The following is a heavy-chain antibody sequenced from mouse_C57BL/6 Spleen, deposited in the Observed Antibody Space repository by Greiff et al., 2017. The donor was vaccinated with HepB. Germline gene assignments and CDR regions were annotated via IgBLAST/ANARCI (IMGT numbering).Heavy chain of an antibody. J-gene: IGHJ1*03. V-gene: IGHV7-3*01. Sequence: EVQLVESGGGLVQPGGSLSLSCAASGFTFTDYYMSWVRQPPGKALEWLGFIRNKANGYTTEYSASVKGRFTISRDNSQSILYLQMNALRAEDSATYYCARSDSNYRDWYFDVWGTGTTVTVAS. CDR1: GFTFTDYY. D-gene: IGHD2-5*01. CDR2: IRNKANGYTT. CDR3: ARSDSNYRDWYFDV.